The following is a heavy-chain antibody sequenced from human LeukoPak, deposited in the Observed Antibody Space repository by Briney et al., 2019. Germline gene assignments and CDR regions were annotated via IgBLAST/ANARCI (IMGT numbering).Heavy chain of an antibody. J-gene: IGHJ4*02. D-gene: IGHD6-19*01. Sequence: GGSLRLSCAASEFTFSNYNMNWVRQAPGRGLEWVSSVTTTSTSIYYADSVKGRFTISRDNSKNTLYLQMNSLRAEDTAVYYCAKGASSGWYFDYWGQGTLVTVSS. CDR2: VTTTSTSI. CDR3: AKGASSGWYFDY. V-gene: IGHV3-21*01. CDR1: EFTFSNYN.